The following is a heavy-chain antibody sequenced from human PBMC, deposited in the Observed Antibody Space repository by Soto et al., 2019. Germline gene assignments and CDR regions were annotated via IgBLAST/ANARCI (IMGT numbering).Heavy chain of an antibody. V-gene: IGHV1-3*01. Sequence: GASVKVSCKASGYTFTSYAMHWVRQAPGQRLEWMGWINAGNGNTKYSQKFQGRVTITRDTSASTAYMELSSLGSEDTAVYYCARDLAGYCSSTSCYAGSYWYFDLWGRGTLVTVSS. J-gene: IGHJ2*01. CDR2: INAGNGNT. CDR1: GYTFTSYA. CDR3: ARDLAGYCSSTSCYAGSYWYFDL. D-gene: IGHD2-2*01.